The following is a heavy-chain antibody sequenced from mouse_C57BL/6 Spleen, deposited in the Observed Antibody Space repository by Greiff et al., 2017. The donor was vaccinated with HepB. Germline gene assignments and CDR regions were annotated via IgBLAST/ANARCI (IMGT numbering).Heavy chain of an antibody. CDR3: AKLGREGFDY. CDR1: GYAFSSSW. Sequence: VQLQQSGPELVKPGASVKISCKASGYAFSSSWMNWVKQRPGKGLEWIGRIYPGDGDTNYNGKFKGKATLTADKSSSTAYMQLSSLTSEDSAVYFCAKLGREGFDYWGQGTTLTVSS. D-gene: IGHD4-1*01. CDR2: IYPGDGDT. J-gene: IGHJ2*01. V-gene: IGHV1-82*01.